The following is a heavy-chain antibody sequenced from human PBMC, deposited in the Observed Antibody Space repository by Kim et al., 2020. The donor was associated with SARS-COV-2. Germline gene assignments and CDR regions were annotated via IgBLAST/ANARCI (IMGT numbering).Heavy chain of an antibody. CDR1: GGSISSGGYY. D-gene: IGHD1-26*01. J-gene: IGHJ4*02. V-gene: IGHV4-31*03. Sequence: SETLSLTCTVSGGSISSGGYYWSWIRQHPGKGLEWIGYIYYSGSTYYNPSLKSRVTISVDTSKNQFSLKLSSVTAADTAVYYCARGPSGSYDYFDYWGQGTLVTVSS. CDR3: ARGPSGSYDYFDY. CDR2: IYYSGST.